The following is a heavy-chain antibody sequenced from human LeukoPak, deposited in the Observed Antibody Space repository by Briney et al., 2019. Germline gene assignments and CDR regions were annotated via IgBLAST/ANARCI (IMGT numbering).Heavy chain of an antibody. CDR2: IFYSGNT. D-gene: IGHD6-6*01. CDR1: GGSISSSNYY. Sequence: PSETLSLTCTVSGGSISSSNYYWAWIRQPPGKGLEWIGSIFYSGNTYYNPSLKSRVTISVDTSNNHFSLKLTSVTAADTAVYYCARDPREQYSSSSNAFDIWGQGTMVTVSS. CDR3: ARDPREQYSSSSNAFDI. V-gene: IGHV4-39*07. J-gene: IGHJ3*02.